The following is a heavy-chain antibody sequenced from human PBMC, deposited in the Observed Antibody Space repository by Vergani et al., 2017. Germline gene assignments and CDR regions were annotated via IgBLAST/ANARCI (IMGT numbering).Heavy chain of an antibody. V-gene: IGHV3-23*01. CDR3: AIDHMLAGWFYYFDY. CDR1: GFTFSSYA. D-gene: IGHD6-19*01. J-gene: IGHJ4*02. CDR2: ISGSGGST. Sequence: EVQLLESGGGLVQPGGSLRLSCAASGFTFSSYAMSWVRQAPGKGLEWVSAISGSGGSTYYADSVKGRFTISRDNSKNTLYLQMNSLRAEDTAVYYCAIDHMLAGWFYYFDYWGQGTLVTVSS.